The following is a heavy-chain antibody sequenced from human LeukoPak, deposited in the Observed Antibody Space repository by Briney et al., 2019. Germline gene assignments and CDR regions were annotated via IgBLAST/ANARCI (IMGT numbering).Heavy chain of an antibody. CDR3: TRDGDSYNFDY. CDR2: INGDGRHT. CDR1: GLTFSNSW. V-gene: IGHV3-74*01. Sequence: GGSRRFSCAAPGLTFSNSWMHWVRKAPGKGLEWVSRINGDGRHTISAGSVKGRSTSSRDHAKNTVDLQINSLRAEDTAVYYCTRDGDSYNFDYLGQGALVTVSS. J-gene: IGHJ4*02. D-gene: IGHD5-24*01.